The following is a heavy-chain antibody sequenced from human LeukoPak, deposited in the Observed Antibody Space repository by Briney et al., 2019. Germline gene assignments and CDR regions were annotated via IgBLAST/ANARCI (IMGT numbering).Heavy chain of an antibody. CDR3: ARRAAARGFDY. CDR1: GGSISNTNW. V-gene: IGHV4-4*02. Sequence: PSGTLSLTCGVSGGSISNTNWWSWVRQPPGQGLEWIGEINHSGSTNYNPSLKSRVTISVDTSKNQFSLKLSSVTAADTAVYYCARRAAARGFDYWGQGTLVTVSS. CDR2: INHSGST. J-gene: IGHJ4*02. D-gene: IGHD6-6*01.